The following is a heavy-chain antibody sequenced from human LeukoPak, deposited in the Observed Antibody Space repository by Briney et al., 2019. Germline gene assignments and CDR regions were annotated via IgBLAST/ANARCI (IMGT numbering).Heavy chain of an antibody. D-gene: IGHD3-10*01. CDR1: GGSISSSNW. CDR3: AREPLWFGELLPDY. CDR2: IYHSGST. V-gene: IGHV4-4*02. J-gene: IGHJ4*02. Sequence: SETLSLTCAVSGGSISSSNWWSWVRQPPGKGLEWIGEIYHSGSTNYNPSLKSRVTISVDKSKNQFSLKPSSVTAADTAVYYCAREPLWFGELLPDYWGQGTLVTVSS.